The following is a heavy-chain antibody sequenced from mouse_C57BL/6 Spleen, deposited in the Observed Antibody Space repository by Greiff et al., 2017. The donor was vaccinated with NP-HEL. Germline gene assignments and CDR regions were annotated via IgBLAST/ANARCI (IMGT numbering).Heavy chain of an antibody. J-gene: IGHJ2*01. CDR1: GYTFTSYW. CDR3: ARGGYGSNEDDY. V-gene: IGHV1-50*01. D-gene: IGHD1-1*01. CDR2: IDPTDGYT. Sequence: QVQLQQPGAELVKPGASVKLSCKASGYTFTSYWMHWVKQRPGQGLEWIGEIDPTDGYTNYNQKFKGKATLTVDTSSSTAYMQLSSLTSEDSAVYYCARGGYGSNEDDYWGKGTTLTVSS.